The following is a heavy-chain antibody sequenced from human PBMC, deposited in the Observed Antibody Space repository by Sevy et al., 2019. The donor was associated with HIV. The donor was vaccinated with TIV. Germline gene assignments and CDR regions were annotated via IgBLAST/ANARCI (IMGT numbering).Heavy chain of an antibody. J-gene: IGHJ6*02. CDR1: GFTFSSYA. Sequence: GESLKISCAASGFTFSSYAMHWVRQAPGKGLEWVAVISYDGSNKYYADSVKGRFTISRDNSKNTRYLQMNSLRAEDTAVYYCARDPVDTAMAVYYYYYYGMDVWGQGTTVTVSS. V-gene: IGHV3-30-3*01. D-gene: IGHD5-18*01. CDR2: ISYDGSNK. CDR3: ARDPVDTAMAVYYYYYYGMDV.